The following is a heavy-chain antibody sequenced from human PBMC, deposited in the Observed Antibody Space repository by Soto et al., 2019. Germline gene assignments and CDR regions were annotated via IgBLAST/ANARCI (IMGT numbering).Heavy chain of an antibody. CDR1: GFTFSSYS. V-gene: IGHV3-48*01. CDR2: ISSSSSTI. J-gene: IGHJ5*02. D-gene: IGHD2-15*01. Sequence: GGSLRLSCAASGFTFSSYSMNWVRQAPGKGLEWVSYISSSSSTIYYADSVKGRFTISRDNAKNSLYLQMNSLRAEDTAVYYCARGISWGYCSGGSCYDWFDPWGQGTLVTVSS. CDR3: ARGISWGYCSGGSCYDWFDP.